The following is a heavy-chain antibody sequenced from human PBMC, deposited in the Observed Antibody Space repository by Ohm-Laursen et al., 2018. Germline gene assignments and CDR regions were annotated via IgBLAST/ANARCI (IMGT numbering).Heavy chain of an antibody. D-gene: IGHD6-19*01. J-gene: IGHJ6*02. V-gene: IGHV1-69*11. CDR1: GGTFSSYA. Sequence: GASVKVSCKASGGTFSSYAISWVRQAPGQGLEWMGRIIPILGTANYAQKFQGRVTITADESTSTAYMELSSLRSEDTAVYYCARGRTLIGIAVAGPATYGMDVWGQGTTVTVSS. CDR3: ARGRTLIGIAVAGPATYGMDV. CDR2: IIPILGTA.